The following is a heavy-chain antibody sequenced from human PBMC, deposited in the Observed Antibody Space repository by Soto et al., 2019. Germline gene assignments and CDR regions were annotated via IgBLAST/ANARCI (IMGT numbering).Heavy chain of an antibody. J-gene: IGHJ4*02. V-gene: IGHV3-11*05. Sequence: QVQLVESGGGLVKPGGSLRLSCAASGFTFSAYYMSWIRQAPGKGLAWVSYISSSSSYTNYADSEKGRFTISRDNAKNSLYLQMNSLRAEDTAVYYCARDQHRYSGYDYVDYWGQGTLVTVSS. CDR3: ARDQHRYSGYDYVDY. CDR1: GFTFSAYY. D-gene: IGHD5-12*01. CDR2: ISSSSSYT.